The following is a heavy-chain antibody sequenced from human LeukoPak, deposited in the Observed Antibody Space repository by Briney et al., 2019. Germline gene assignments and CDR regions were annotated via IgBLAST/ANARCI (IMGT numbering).Heavy chain of an antibody. J-gene: IGHJ5*02. CDR2: FDPEDGET. CDR1: GYTLTELS. D-gene: IGHD6-19*01. V-gene: IGHV1-24*01. Sequence: ASVKVSCKVSGYTLTELSKHWVRQAPGKGLEWMGGFDPEDGETIYAQKFQGRVTMTEDTSTDTAYMELSSLRSEDTAVYYCARGGGFRVAGTPLPRPNWFDPWGQGTLVTVSS. CDR3: ARGGGFRVAGTPLPRPNWFDP.